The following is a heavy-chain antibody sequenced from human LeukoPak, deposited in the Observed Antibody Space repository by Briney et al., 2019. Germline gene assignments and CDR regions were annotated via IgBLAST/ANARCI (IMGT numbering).Heavy chain of an antibody. CDR1: GFTFDDYA. CDR3: VRDRYYVPDY. CDR2: ISWNSGSI. Sequence: QSGGSLRLSCAASGFTFDDYAMHWVRQAPGKGLEWVSGISWNSGSIGYADSVKGRFTISRDNTKNSLYLQMNSLRVEDTAVYYCVRDRYYVPDYWGQGTLVTVSS. D-gene: IGHD3-16*01. V-gene: IGHV3-9*01. J-gene: IGHJ4*02.